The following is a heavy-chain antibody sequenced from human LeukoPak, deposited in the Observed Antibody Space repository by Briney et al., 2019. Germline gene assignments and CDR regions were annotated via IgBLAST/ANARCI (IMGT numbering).Heavy chain of an antibody. CDR2: IYYGGST. Sequence: SETLSLTCTVSGGSISSGGYYWSWIRQHPGKGLEWIGYIYYGGSTYYNPSLKSRVTISVDTSKNQFSLKLSSVTAADTAVYYCARHVVVVAATLFDYWGQGTLVTVSS. J-gene: IGHJ4*02. V-gene: IGHV4-31*03. CDR1: GGSISSGGYY. CDR3: ARHVVVVAATLFDY. D-gene: IGHD2-15*01.